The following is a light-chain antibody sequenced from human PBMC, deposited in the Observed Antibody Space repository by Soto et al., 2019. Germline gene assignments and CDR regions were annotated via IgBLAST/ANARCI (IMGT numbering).Light chain of an antibody. Sequence: QSALTQPRSVSGSPGQSVTISCTGTSSDVGGYNYVSWYQQHPGKAPNLMIYDVSKRPSGVPDRFSGSKSGNTASLTISGLQAEDEADYYCCSYAGRYTRVFGGGTQLTVL. V-gene: IGLV2-11*01. CDR1: SSDVGGYNY. J-gene: IGLJ3*02. CDR2: DVS. CDR3: CSYAGRYTRV.